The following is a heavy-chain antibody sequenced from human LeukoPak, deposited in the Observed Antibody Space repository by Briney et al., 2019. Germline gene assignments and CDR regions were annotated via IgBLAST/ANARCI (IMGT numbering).Heavy chain of an antibody. CDR2: IYYSGST. CDR1: GGSISSYY. J-gene: IGHJ6*03. CDR3: ARYTSSTSHYYYYMDV. V-gene: IGHV4-59*01. Sequence: ASETLSLTCTVSGGSISSYYWSWIRQPPGKGLEWIGYIYYSGSTNYNPSLKSRVTISVDTSKNQFSLKLSSVTAADTAVYYCARYTSSTSHYYYYMDVWGKGTTVTVSS. D-gene: IGHD2-2*01.